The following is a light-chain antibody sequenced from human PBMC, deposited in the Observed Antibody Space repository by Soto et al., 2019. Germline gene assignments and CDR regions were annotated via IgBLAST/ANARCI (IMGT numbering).Light chain of an antibody. Sequence: EVVMTQSPATLSVSPGERATLSCRASQSVSNNLAWYQQKPGQAPRLLIYGASTRATGIPARFSGSGSGTEFTLPISSLRSEDFAVYYCQQYNNWWTFGQGTKVEIK. V-gene: IGKV3-15*01. CDR1: QSVSNN. CDR2: GAS. CDR3: QQYNNWWT. J-gene: IGKJ1*01.